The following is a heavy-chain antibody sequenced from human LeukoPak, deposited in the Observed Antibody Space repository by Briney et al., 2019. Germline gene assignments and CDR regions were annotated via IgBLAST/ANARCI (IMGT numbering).Heavy chain of an antibody. CDR2: ISGSGGST. CDR3: ARDRSGYANDAFDF. CDR1: GFTFSSYV. J-gene: IGHJ3*01. D-gene: IGHD3-3*01. Sequence: GGSLRLSCAASGFTFSSYVMSWVRQAPGKGLEWVSGISGSGGSTYYADSVKGRFTISRDNSKNTLFLQMNSLRAEDTAVYYCARDRSGYANDAFDFWGQGTMVTVSS. V-gene: IGHV3-23*01.